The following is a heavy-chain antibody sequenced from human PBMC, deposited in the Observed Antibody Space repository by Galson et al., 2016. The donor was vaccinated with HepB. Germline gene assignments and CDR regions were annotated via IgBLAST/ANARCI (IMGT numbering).Heavy chain of an antibody. CDR1: GFTFSTYD. Sequence: SLRLSCAASGFTFSTYDMRWVRQAPGKGLEWVAVISHDGSNKYYADSLKGRFTISRDNSKNTLYLQMNSLRAEDTAVYYCAKDEAGRGNYLYGMDVWGQGTTVTVS. CDR3: AKDEAGRGNYLYGMDV. J-gene: IGHJ6*02. CDR2: ISHDGSNK. D-gene: IGHD6-13*01. V-gene: IGHV3-30*18.